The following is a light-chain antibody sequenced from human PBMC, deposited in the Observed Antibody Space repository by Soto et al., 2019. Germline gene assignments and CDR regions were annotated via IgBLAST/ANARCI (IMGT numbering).Light chain of an antibody. V-gene: IGKV4-1*01. J-gene: IGKJ4*01. CDR3: QQYHSSPST. CDR1: QSVLYSSNNKNY. Sequence: EIVLTQSPDSLPVSLGERATINCKSSQSVLYSSNNKNYLAWYQQKPGQPPKLLIYWASTRESGVPDRFSGSGSGTDFTLTISRLQAEDVAVYYCQQYHSSPSTFGGGTKVEIK. CDR2: WAS.